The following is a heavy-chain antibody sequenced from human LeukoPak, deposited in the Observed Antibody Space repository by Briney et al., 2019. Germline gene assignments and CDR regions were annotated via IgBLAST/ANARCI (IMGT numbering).Heavy chain of an antibody. CDR3: ARGGPTYYDFWSGYDACDY. CDR1: GYTFTSYG. CDR2: ISAYSGNT. Sequence: ASVKVSCKASGYTFTSYGISWVRQAPGQGLEWMGWISAYSGNTNYAQKLQGRVTMTTDTSTSTAYMELRSLRSDDTAVYYCARGGPTYYDFWSGYDACDYWGQGTLVTVSS. J-gene: IGHJ4*02. D-gene: IGHD3-3*01. V-gene: IGHV1-18*01.